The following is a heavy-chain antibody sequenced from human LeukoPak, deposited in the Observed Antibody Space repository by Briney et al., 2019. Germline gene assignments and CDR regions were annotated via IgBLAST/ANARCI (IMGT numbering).Heavy chain of an antibody. Sequence: GGSLRLSCAASGFSFDDYAMHWVRQAPGKGLEWVSGISSNSGNIGYADSVKGRFTISRDNAKNYLYLQMNSLRAEDTAVYYCARDMVRGEAFDYWGQGTLVTVSS. J-gene: IGHJ4*02. CDR2: ISSNSGNI. V-gene: IGHV3-9*01. CDR3: ARDMVRGEAFDY. D-gene: IGHD3-10*01. CDR1: GFSFDDYA.